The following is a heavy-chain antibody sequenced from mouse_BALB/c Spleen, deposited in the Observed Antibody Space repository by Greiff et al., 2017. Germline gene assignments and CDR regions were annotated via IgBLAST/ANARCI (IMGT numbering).Heavy chain of an antibody. CDR2: IFPGGGST. Sequence: QVQLKQSGAELVKPGASVKLSCKASGYTFTSYDINWVRQRPEQGLDGIGWIFPGGGSTKYNEKFKGKATLTTDKSSSTAYMQLSRLTSEDSAVYFCARWGGYVGFDYWGQGTTLTVSS. J-gene: IGHJ2*01. CDR1: GYTFTSYD. V-gene: IGHV1-85*01. D-gene: IGHD3-2*02. CDR3: ARWGGYVGFDY.